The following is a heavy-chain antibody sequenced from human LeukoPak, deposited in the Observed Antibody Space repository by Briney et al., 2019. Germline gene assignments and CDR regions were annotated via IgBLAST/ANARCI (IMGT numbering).Heavy chain of an antibody. J-gene: IGHJ6*02. Sequence: PGGSLRLSCAASGFTFSSYSMNWVRQAPGKGLEWVSYISSSSSTIYYADSVKGRFTISRDNAKNSLYLQMNSLRAEDTAVYYCARARTTSWLIDYYGMDVWGQGTTVTVSS. CDR2: ISSSSSTI. V-gene: IGHV3-48*01. D-gene: IGHD3-22*01. CDR3: ARARTTSWLIDYYGMDV. CDR1: GFTFSSYS.